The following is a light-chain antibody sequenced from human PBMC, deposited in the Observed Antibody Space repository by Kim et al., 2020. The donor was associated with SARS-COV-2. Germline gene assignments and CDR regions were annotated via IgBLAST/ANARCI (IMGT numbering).Light chain of an antibody. CDR3: QSTDSSDIWV. J-gene: IGLJ3*02. CDR1: ALPKKY. CDR2: KDI. V-gene: IGLV3-25*03. Sequence: VSPGQTARITCSGDALPKKYAYWYQQKPGQAPVLVIYKDIERPSGIPERFSGSSLGTTVTLTISAVQVEDEADYYCQSTDSSDIWVFGGGTQLTVL.